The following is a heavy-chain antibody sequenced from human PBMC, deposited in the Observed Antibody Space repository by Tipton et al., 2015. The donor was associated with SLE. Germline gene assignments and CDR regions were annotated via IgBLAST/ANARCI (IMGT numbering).Heavy chain of an antibody. CDR3: ARASGSYYSTSGSYNGFDP. J-gene: IGHJ5*02. Sequence: TLSLTCAVSDYSISSGYYWGWIRQPPGKGLEWIGSVYDSGSTYYSPSLKSRVTISVDTSKNQFSLKLSSVTAADTAVYYCARASGSYYSTSGSYNGFDPWGQGTLVTVSS. CDR2: VYDSGST. V-gene: IGHV4-38-2*01. CDR1: DYSISSGYY. D-gene: IGHD3-10*01.